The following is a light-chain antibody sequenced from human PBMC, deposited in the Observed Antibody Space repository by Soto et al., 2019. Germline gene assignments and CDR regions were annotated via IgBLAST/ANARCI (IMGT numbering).Light chain of an antibody. V-gene: IGLV1-51*01. J-gene: IGLJ2*01. CDR3: GTWDNSLGDGHVV. CDR2: DND. CDR1: SSNIGNNY. Sequence: QSVLTQPPSVSAAPGQKVTISCSGSSSNIGNNYVSWYQQLPGTAPKLLIYDNDKRPSGIPDRFSGSKSGTSATLGITGLQTGDEADYYCGTWDNSLGDGHVVFGGGTQLTV.